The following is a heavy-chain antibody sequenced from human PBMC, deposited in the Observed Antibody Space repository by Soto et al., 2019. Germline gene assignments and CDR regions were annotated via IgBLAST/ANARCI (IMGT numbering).Heavy chain of an antibody. J-gene: IGHJ5*02. V-gene: IGHV4-59*08. CDR3: ARGCYYDSGTYYARENWFDP. D-gene: IGHD3-10*01. CDR1: GGSMNSYY. Sequence: SETLSLTCTVSGGSMNSYYWNWIRQPPGKGLEWIGYIFYSGSTKYSPSLKSRVTISIDTSKKQISLKLSSVTAADTAVYYCARGCYYDSGTYYARENWFDPWGQGTLVTVSS. CDR2: IFYSGST.